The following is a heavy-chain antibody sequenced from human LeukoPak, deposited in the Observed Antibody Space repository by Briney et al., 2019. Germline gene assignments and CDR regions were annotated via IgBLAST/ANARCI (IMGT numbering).Heavy chain of an antibody. J-gene: IGHJ4*02. CDR2: INWNGGST. Sequence: PGGSLRLSCAASGFTFDDYGMSWVRQAQGKGLEWVSGINWNGGSTGHADSVKGRFTISRDNAKNSLYLQMNSLRAEDTALYYCARDQDSSSWDYWGQGTLVTVSS. V-gene: IGHV3-20*04. D-gene: IGHD6-13*01. CDR3: ARDQDSSSWDY. CDR1: GFTFDDYG.